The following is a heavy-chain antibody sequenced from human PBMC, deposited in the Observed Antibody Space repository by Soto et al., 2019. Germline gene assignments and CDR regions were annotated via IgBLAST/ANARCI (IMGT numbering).Heavy chain of an antibody. CDR3: ARDLRSSHTSTYYDYGMDV. CDR1: GGSITNFF. Sequence: SETLSLTCAVSGGSITNFFWSWIRQPPGKGLEWIGDIYYSGGTNYNPSLKSRVIISVDTSKNQFSLKLSSVTAADTAVYYCARDLRSSHTSTYYDYGMDVWGQGTTVTVSS. CDR2: IYYSGGT. V-gene: IGHV4-59*12. D-gene: IGHD2-2*01. J-gene: IGHJ6*02.